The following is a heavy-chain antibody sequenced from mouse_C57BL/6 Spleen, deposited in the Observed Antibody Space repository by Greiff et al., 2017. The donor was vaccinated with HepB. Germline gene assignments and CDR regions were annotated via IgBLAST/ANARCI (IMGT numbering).Heavy chain of an antibody. CDR3: ASASITTVVAEGYFDV. CDR1: GYTFTSYW. Sequence: QVQLQQPGAELVRPGSSVKLSCKASGYTFTSYWMHWVKQRPIQGLEWIGNIDPSDSETHYNQKFKDKATLTVDKSSSTAYMQLSSLTSEDSAVYYCASASITTVVAEGYFDVWGTGTTVTVSS. V-gene: IGHV1-52*01. J-gene: IGHJ1*03. CDR2: IDPSDSET. D-gene: IGHD1-1*01.